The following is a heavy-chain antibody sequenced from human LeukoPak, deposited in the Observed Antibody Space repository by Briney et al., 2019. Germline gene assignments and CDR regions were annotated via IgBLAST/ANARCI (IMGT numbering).Heavy chain of an antibody. CDR2: ISSSGSTI. D-gene: IGHD2-2*01. CDR1: GFTFSSYE. V-gene: IGHV3-48*03. Sequence: GGSLRLSCAASGFTFSSYEMSWVRQAPGKGLEWVSYISSSGSTIYYADSVKGRFTISRDNAKNSLYLQMNSLRAEDTAVYYCARVGVPAAGHFDYWGQGTLVTVSS. CDR3: ARVGVPAAGHFDY. J-gene: IGHJ4*02.